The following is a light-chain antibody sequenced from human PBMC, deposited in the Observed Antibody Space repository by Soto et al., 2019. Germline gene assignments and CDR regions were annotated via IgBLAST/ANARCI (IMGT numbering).Light chain of an antibody. CDR2: DND. J-gene: IGLJ1*01. Sequence: QSVLTQPPSASGTPGQRVTISASGSSSNIGSNTVSWYQQLPGTAPKLLIYDNDERPSGVPDRFSGSKSGTSASLAISGLQSEDEADYFCATWDDSRNGYVFGPGTQLTVL. CDR3: ATWDDSRNGYV. V-gene: IGLV1-44*01. CDR1: SSNIGSNT.